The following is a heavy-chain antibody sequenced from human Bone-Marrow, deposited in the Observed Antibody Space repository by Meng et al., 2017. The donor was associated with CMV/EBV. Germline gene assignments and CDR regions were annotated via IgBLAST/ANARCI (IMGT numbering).Heavy chain of an antibody. CDR2: VSPYNGNT. CDR3: ARWGSINWPPGWLDP. J-gene: IGHJ5*02. CDR1: GYPYTSYG. D-gene: IGHD2-2*01. V-gene: IGHV1-18*01. Sequence: ASVKVSCKASGYPYTSYGITWVRQAPGQGLEWIGWVSPYNGNTLYAVKFRGRITMAADSSTMTAYMELRSLRFDDTGEYYCARWGSINWPPGWLDPWGQGTLVTVSS.